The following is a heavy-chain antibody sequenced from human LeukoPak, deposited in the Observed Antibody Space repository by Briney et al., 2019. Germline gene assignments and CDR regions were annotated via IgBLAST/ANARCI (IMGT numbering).Heavy chain of an antibody. V-gene: IGHV4-39*07. D-gene: IGHD3-10*01. CDR2: IYYSGST. CDR3: AASGGPINWFDP. J-gene: IGHJ5*02. Sequence: PSETLSLTCTVSGGSISSSSYYWGWIRQPPGKGLEWIGSIYYSGSTNYNPALKSRVTISIDTSKNEFSLKVSSVTAVDMAIYYCAASGGPINWFDPWGQGTLVTVSS. CDR1: GGSISSSSYY.